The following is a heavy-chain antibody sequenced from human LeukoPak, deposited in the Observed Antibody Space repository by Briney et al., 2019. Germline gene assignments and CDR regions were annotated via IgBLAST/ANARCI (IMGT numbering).Heavy chain of an antibody. CDR1: GYTFTSYD. CDR3: ARRLGFFEWLLDY. D-gene: IGHD3-3*01. Sequence: ASVKVSCKASGYTFTSYDINWVRQATGQGLEWMGWMNPNSGNTGYAQKFQGRVTITRNTSISTAYMELSSLRSEDTAVYYCARRLGFFEWLLDYWGQGTLVTVSS. CDR2: MNPNSGNT. V-gene: IGHV1-8*03. J-gene: IGHJ4*02.